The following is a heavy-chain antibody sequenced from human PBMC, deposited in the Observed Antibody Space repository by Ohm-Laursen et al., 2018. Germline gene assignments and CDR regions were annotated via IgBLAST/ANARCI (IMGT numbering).Heavy chain of an antibody. V-gene: IGHV3-21*01. J-gene: IGHJ6*02. CDR3: ARDRVDYGMDV. CDR2: ISSSSSYI. CDR1: GFTFSSYS. Sequence: SLRLSCSASGFTFSSYSMNWVRQAPGKGLEWVSSISSSSSYIYYADSVKGRFTISRDNAKNSLYLQMNSLRAEDTAVYYCARDRVDYGMDVWGQGTTVTVSS. D-gene: IGHD3-10*01.